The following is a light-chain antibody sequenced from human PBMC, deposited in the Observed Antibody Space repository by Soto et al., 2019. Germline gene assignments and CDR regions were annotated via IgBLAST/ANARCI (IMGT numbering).Light chain of an antibody. Sequence: DIQMTQSPSSLSASVGDRVTITCRARQGISNYLAWSQQQPGKVPKLLIYVASTLQSVVPSRFSGSGSGTDFTLTISSLQPEDVATYYCQKYNSAPWTFGQGTKVEMK. CDR1: QGISNY. J-gene: IGKJ1*01. V-gene: IGKV1-27*01. CDR2: VAS. CDR3: QKYNSAPWT.